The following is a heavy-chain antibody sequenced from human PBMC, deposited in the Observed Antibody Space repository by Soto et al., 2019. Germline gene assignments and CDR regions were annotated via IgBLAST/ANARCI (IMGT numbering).Heavy chain of an antibody. Sequence: LRLSCAASGFTFTSYAMGWVRQAPGKGLEWVSVISSGGSTYYADSVRGRFTISRDNSKDTLSLQMNSLRAEDTAVYYCAKRRGAGGHFDYWGQGXLVTVYS. J-gene: IGHJ4*02. CDR2: ISSGGST. CDR1: GFTFTSYA. V-gene: IGHV3-23*01. D-gene: IGHD2-15*01. CDR3: AKRRGAGGHFDY.